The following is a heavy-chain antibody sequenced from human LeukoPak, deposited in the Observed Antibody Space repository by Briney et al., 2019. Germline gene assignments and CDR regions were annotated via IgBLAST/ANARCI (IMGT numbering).Heavy chain of an antibody. D-gene: IGHD6-13*01. CDR2: IRQDGGEK. CDR3: VIDVPAAGLYFDL. V-gene: IGHV3-7*01. Sequence: GGSLRLSCAVSGFTFSDYWMNWVRQAPGKGLEWVASIRQDGGEKSYVDSVKGRFTISRDNTKRSLYLQMSSLRAEDTAVYYCVIDVPAAGLYFDLWGQGTLVTVSS. CDR1: GFTFSDYW. J-gene: IGHJ4*01.